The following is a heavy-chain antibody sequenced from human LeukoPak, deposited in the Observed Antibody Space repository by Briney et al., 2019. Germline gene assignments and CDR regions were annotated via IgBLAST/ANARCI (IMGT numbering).Heavy chain of an antibody. CDR3: ARELAADFHGTIYYMDV. V-gene: IGHV1-18*01. D-gene: IGHD3-3*01. CDR1: GYTFTNYG. CDR2: ISAYNGNT. J-gene: IGHJ6*03. Sequence: GASVKVSCKASGYTFTNYGISWVRQAPGQGLEWMGWISAYNGNTDYAQKLQGRVSMTTDTSTTTAYMELRSLRSDDTAVYYCARELAADFHGTIYYMDVWGKGTTVTVSS.